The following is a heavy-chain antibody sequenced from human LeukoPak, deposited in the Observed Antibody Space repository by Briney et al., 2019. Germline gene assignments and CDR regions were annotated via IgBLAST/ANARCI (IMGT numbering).Heavy chain of an antibody. CDR1: GFTFRSFA. CDR2: ISHDGTDK. J-gene: IGHJ4*02. D-gene: IGHD3-16*01. V-gene: IGHV3-30*04. CDR3: VQRGGLDY. Sequence: GGSLRLSCAAPGFTFRSFAMHWVRQAPGKGLEWVAIISHDGTDKYYADSVKGRFTISRDNSRNALHLQMNSLRIEDTAVYYCVQRGGLDYWGQGTLVTVSS.